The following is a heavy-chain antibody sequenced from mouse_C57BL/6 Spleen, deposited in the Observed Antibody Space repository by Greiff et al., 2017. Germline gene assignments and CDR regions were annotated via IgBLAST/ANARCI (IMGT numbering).Heavy chain of an antibody. J-gene: IGHJ4*01. V-gene: IGHV2-5*01. CDR2: IWRGGST. CDR1: GFSLTSYG. Sequence: QVQLKESGPGLVQPSQSLSITCTVSGFSLTSYGVHWVRQSPGKGLEWLGVIWRGGSTDYNAAFMSRLSITKDNSKSQVFFKMNSLQADDTAIYYCAKMAGFGVVGYAMDYWGQGTSVTVSS. CDR3: AKMAGFGVVGYAMDY. D-gene: IGHD1-1*01.